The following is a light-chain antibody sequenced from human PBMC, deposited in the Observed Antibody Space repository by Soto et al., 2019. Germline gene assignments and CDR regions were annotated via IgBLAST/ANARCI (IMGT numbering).Light chain of an antibody. V-gene: IGKV3-20*01. CDR2: GAS. Sequence: EIVLTQSPGTLSLSPGERATLSCRASLSVSSSYLAWYQQKPGQAPRLLIYGASNRATGIPDRFSGSGSGTDFTLTISRLEPEDFAVYYCQLYSRSPRQITFGQGTRLEIK. J-gene: IGKJ5*01. CDR3: QLYSRSPRQIT. CDR1: LSVSSSY.